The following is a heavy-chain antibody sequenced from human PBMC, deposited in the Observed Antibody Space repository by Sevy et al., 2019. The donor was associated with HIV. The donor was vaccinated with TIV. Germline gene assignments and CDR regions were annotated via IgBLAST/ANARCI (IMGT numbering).Heavy chain of an antibody. CDR3: AREGCTKPHDY. J-gene: IGHJ4*02. CDR1: GFTFSKYS. V-gene: IGHV3-23*01. D-gene: IGHD2-8*01. Sequence: GGSLRLSCAASGFTFSKYSMSWVRQAPGKGLEWVSTFSFGCGRINYADSVKGRFTISRDDSKNTLYLQMNSLRAEDTAVYYCAREGCTKPHDYWGQGTLVTASS. CDR2: FSFGCGRI.